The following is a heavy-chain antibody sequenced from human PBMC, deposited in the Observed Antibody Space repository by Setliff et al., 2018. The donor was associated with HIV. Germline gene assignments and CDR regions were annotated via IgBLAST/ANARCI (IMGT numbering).Heavy chain of an antibody. V-gene: IGHV4-59*01. CDR3: AAGHAPARLDY. J-gene: IGHJ4*02. D-gene: IGHD3-10*01. Sequence: SETLSLTCTVSGGSISSYYWSWIRQPPGKGLEWIGYFYYSGSTNYNPSLRSRVTISVDTSKNQFSLKLSSVTAADTAVYYCAAGHAPARLDYWGQGTLVTVSS. CDR2: FYYSGST. CDR1: GGSISSYY.